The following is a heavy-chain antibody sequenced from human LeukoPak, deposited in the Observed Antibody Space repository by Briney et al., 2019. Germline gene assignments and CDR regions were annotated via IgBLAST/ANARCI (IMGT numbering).Heavy chain of an antibody. D-gene: IGHD5/OR15-5a*01. V-gene: IGHV3-48*01. J-gene: IGHJ4*02. CDR3: AGFGVYPY. Sequence: PGGSLRLSCAVSGFTVKTYDMHWVRQAPGEGPEWIAYFGISGTIYYADSVRGRFTISRDNAKNSLFLQMNSLRVDDTAIYYCAGFGVYPYWGQGSPVNVSS. CDR1: GFTVKTYD. CDR2: FGISGTI.